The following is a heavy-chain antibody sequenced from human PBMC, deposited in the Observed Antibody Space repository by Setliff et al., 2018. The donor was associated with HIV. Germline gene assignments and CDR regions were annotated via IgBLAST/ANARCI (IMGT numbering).Heavy chain of an antibody. Sequence: ASVKVSCKASGYTFTNYDITWLRQAPGQGLEWMGWISPYNNNTNYVQKLQGRVTLTTDTSTSTAYMELGSLTSDDTAVYYCARAVRYGSGSPVDYWGQGTLVTVSS. D-gene: IGHD3-10*01. J-gene: IGHJ4*02. CDR1: GYTFTNYD. CDR2: ISPYNNNT. V-gene: IGHV1-18*01. CDR3: ARAVRYGSGSPVDY.